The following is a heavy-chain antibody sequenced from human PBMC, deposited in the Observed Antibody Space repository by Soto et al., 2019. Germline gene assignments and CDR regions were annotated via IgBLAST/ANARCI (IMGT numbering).Heavy chain of an antibody. D-gene: IGHD6-19*01. CDR3: ARDSIAVAGDNYFDY. CDR2: IKQDGSEI. V-gene: IGHV3-7*01. Sequence: GGALRLSCAASGFTFSDYWMSWVRQAPGKGLEWVANIKQDGSEIDYVDSVKGRFTISRDNAKNSLYLQMNSLRAEDTAVYYCARDSIAVAGDNYFDYWGQGTLVTVSS. J-gene: IGHJ4*02. CDR1: GFTFSDYW.